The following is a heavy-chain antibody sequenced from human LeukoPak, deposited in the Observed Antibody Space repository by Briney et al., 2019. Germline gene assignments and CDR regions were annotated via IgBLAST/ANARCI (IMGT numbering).Heavy chain of an antibody. CDR1: GYTFAHYG. CDR2: LIAYNGHT. D-gene: IGHD3-10*01. Sequence: ASVTVSCTASGYTFAHYGISWVRQAPGKGLEWMGWLIAYNGHTNYAQKFQGRVNMTRDISTGTAYMELKSLGSDDTAVYYCARDRISMVRGISDIWGQGTLITVSS. V-gene: IGHV1-18*01. CDR3: ARDRISMVRGISDI. J-gene: IGHJ4*02.